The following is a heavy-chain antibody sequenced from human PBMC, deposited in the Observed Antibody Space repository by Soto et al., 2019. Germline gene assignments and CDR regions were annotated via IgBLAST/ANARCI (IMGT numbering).Heavy chain of an antibody. CDR1: GFTLSSYS. D-gene: IGHD2-2*01. Sequence: PGGSLRLSCAASGFTLSSYSMNWVRQAPGKGLEWVSSISSSSSYIYYADSVKGRFTISRDNAKNSLYLQMNSLRAEDTAVYYCARVGGGYQLLHAFDICGQGTMVTVSS. V-gene: IGHV3-21*01. CDR2: ISSSSSYI. J-gene: IGHJ3*02. CDR3: ARVGGGYQLLHAFDI.